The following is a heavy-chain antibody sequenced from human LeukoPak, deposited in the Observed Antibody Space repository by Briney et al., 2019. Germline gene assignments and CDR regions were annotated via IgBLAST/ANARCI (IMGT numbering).Heavy chain of an antibody. CDR3: AIRSSSGWYYFDY. V-gene: IGHV4-4*02. J-gene: IGHJ4*02. D-gene: IGHD6-19*01. Sequence: SETLSLTCAVSGGSISSSNWWSRVRQPPGKGLEWIGEIYHSGSTNYNPSLKSRVTISVDKSKDQFSLKLSSVTAADTAVYYCAIRSSSGWYYFDYWGQGTLVTVSS. CDR2: IYHSGST. CDR1: GGSISSSNW.